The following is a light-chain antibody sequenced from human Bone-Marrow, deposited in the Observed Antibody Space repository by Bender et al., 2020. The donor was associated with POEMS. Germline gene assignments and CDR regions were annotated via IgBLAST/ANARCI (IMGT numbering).Light chain of an antibody. CDR3: YSTDSSGNHRV. J-gene: IGLJ2*01. Sequence: QSVLTQPPSVSGAPGQRVTISCTGSSSNTGSGYDINWYQHLPGTAPKLLIYGYNNRPSGIPERFSGSSSGTMATLTISGAQVEDEADYYCYSTDSSGNHRVFGGGTKLTVL. CDR2: GYN. CDR1: SSNTGSGYD. V-gene: IGLV1-40*01.